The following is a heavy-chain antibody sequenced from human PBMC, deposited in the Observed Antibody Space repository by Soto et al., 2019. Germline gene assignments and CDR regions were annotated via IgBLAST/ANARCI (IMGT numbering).Heavy chain of an antibody. D-gene: IGHD1-26*01. CDR3: ARAAYLQINSVGATYGDY. CDR2: ISAYNGNT. Sequence: QVQLVQSGAEVKKPGASVKVSCKASGYTFTSYGISWVRQAPGQGLEWMGWISAYNGNTNYAQKLQGRVTMTTDTSTNTAYMELRSLRSDDTAVYYCARAAYLQINSVGATYGDYWGQGTLVTVSS. J-gene: IGHJ4*02. CDR1: GYTFTSYG. V-gene: IGHV1-18*01.